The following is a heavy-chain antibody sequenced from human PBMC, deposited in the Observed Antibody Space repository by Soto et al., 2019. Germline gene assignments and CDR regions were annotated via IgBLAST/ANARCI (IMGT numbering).Heavy chain of an antibody. CDR1: GFTFNDAW. CDR3: TRRPWGFGELFGDNWFDP. CDR2: IKSKIDGGTT. V-gene: IGHV3-15*07. J-gene: IGHJ5*02. D-gene: IGHD3-10*01. Sequence: GGSLRLSCAASGFTFNDAWMNWVRQAPGKGLEWVGRIKSKIDGGTTDYAALVKGRFTISRDDSKSRVYLQMNSLKTEDTAVYYCTRRPWGFGELFGDNWFDPWGQGTLVTVSS.